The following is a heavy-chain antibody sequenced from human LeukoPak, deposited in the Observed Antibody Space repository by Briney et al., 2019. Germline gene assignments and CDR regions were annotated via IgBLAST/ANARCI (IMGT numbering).Heavy chain of an antibody. V-gene: IGHV4-39*02. J-gene: IGHJ6*03. CDR3: ARDLAQGGSFNYYYMDV. Sequence: NPSETPSHTCTVSGGSISSSSYYWGWIRQPPGKGLEWIGSIYYSGSTYYNPSLKSRVTISVDTSKNQFSLKLSSVTAADTAVYYCARDLAQGGSFNYYYMDVWGKGTTVTVSS. CDR1: GGSISSSSYY. D-gene: IGHD1-26*01. CDR2: IYYSGST.